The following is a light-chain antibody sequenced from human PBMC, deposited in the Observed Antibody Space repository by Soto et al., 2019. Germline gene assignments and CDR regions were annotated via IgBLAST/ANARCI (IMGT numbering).Light chain of an antibody. CDR1: SSDVDGYKY. CDR3: CSYAGSYRV. CDR2: DVS. V-gene: IGLV2-11*01. J-gene: IGLJ3*02. Sequence: QSALTQPRSVSGSPGQSVTISYTGTSSDVDGYKYVSWYQQHPGKAPKLMIYDVSKRPSGVPDRFSGSNSGKAASLSISGVQPEDEADYYCCSYAGSYRVFGGGTKVTVL.